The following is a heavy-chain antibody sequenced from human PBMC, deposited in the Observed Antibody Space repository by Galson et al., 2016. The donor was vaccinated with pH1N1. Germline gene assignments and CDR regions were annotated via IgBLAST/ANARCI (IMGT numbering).Heavy chain of an antibody. CDR1: GGIFRSNA. CDR2: IIAIFGTP. J-gene: IGHJ4*02. V-gene: IGHV1-69*13. Sequence: SVKVSCKASGGIFRSNAITWVRQAPGQGLAWMGKIIAIFGTPNYAQKFQGRVTITADESTSTVLLELRSLRSEDTAVYYWARNDDYYGSGSYDYWGQGTLVTVSS. D-gene: IGHD3-10*01. CDR3: ARNDDYYGSGSYDY.